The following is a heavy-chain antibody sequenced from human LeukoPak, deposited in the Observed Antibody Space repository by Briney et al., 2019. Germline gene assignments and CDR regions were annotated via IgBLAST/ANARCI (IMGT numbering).Heavy chain of an antibody. CDR1: GGTFTSYA. CDR2: IIPIFGTT. J-gene: IGHJ4*02. V-gene: IGHV1-69*13. D-gene: IGHD5-18*01. Sequence: GASVKVSCKASGGTFTSYAISWVRHAPGQGLEWMGGIIPIFGTTNYAQKFQGRVTITADESTSTAYMELSSLRSEDTAVYYCARMEGYSYSDYWGQGTLVTVS. CDR3: ARMEGYSYSDY.